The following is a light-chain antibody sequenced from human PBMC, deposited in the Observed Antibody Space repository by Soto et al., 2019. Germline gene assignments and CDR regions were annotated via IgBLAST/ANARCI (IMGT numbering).Light chain of an antibody. CDR1: QSVSSIY. Sequence: EIVLTQSPATLSLSPGEISTLSCRASQSVSSIYLAWYQQKPGLAPRLLIYDASNRATGIPASFSGSGSGTDFTLTISSLETEDSAAYYCQQRSNWHSLTFGGGTKVDIK. CDR3: QQRSNWHSLT. V-gene: IGKV3D-11*02. CDR2: DAS. J-gene: IGKJ4*01.